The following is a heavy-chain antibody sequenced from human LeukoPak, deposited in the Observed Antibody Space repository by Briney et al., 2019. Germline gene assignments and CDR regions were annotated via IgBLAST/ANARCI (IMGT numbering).Heavy chain of an antibody. D-gene: IGHD2-2*01. CDR1: GYSFATYW. J-gene: IGHJ4*02. CDR3: ARRSGERYCTSTSCYVFDF. CDR2: IYPSDSDT. V-gene: IGHV5-51*01. Sequence: GESLKISCKGSGYSFATYWIGWVRQMPGKGLEWMGIIYPSDSDTRYSPSFQGQVTISADKSISTAYLQWSSLKASDTAMYYCARRSGERYCTSTSCYVFDFWGQETLVTVSS.